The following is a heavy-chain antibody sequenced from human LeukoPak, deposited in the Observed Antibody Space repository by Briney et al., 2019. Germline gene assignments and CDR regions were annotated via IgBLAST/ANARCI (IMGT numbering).Heavy chain of an antibody. J-gene: IGHJ4*02. V-gene: IGHV1-2*02. CDR1: GYTFTGYY. CDR3: ARDLLGQLYYFDY. CDR2: INPNSGGT. Sequence: ASVKVSCKASGYTFTGYYIHWVRQAPGQGREWVGWINPNSGGTNYAQKFQGRVTMTRDTSISTAYMELSRLGSDDTAVYYCARDLLGQLYYFDYWGQGTLVTVPS. D-gene: IGHD1-1*01.